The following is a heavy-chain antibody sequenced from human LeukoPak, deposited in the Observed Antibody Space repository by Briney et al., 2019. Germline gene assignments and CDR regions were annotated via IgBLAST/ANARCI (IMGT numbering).Heavy chain of an antibody. CDR3: ARFGLTSSLDY. D-gene: IGHD2-2*01. V-gene: IGHV5-51*01. CDR2: IYPGDSDT. CDR1: GYNFTKYW. Sequence: GESLKISCKGSGYNFTKYWIAWVRQMPGKGLEWMGIIYPGDSDTRYSPSFQGQVTMSVDKSISTAYLQWSSLRASDTAMYFCARFGLTSSLDYWGQGTLVTVSS. J-gene: IGHJ4*02.